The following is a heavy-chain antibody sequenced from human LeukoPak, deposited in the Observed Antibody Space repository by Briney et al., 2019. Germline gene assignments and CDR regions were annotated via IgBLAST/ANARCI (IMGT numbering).Heavy chain of an antibody. Sequence: GGSLRLSCAASGFTFSSYGMHWVRQAPGKGLEWVAVIWYDGSNKYYADSVKGRFTISRDNSKNTLYLQMNSLRAEDTAVYYCARSGTGTTQYFDYWGQGTLVTVSP. CDR1: GFTFSSYG. CDR2: IWYDGSNK. CDR3: ARSGTGTTQYFDY. J-gene: IGHJ4*02. D-gene: IGHD1-7*01. V-gene: IGHV3-33*01.